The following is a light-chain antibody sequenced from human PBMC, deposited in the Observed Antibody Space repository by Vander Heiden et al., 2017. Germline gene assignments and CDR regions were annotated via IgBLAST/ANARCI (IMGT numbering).Light chain of an antibody. CDR3: QQYDSIPWT. CDR2: WAS. CDR1: QSVLYSSNNNNY. Sequence: DIVMTQASDSLAVSLGERATINCKSSQSVLYSSNNNNYLAWYQQKPGQPPKLLIYWASTRESGVPDRFSGSGSGTDFTLTISSLQAEDVAAYYCQQYDSIPWTFGQGTKVEIK. J-gene: IGKJ1*01. V-gene: IGKV4-1*01.